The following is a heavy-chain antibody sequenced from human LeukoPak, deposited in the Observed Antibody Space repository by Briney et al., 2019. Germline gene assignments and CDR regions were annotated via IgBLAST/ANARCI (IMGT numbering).Heavy chain of an antibody. CDR1: GFTFSSYA. J-gene: IGHJ4*02. D-gene: IGHD3-9*01. V-gene: IGHV3-21*06. CDR3: ASHYDIDY. CDR2: ISSGSSYI. Sequence: PGASLRLSCAASGFTFSSYAMSWVRQAPGKGLEWVSSISSGSSYIYYADSMKGRFTVSRDNAKNSLYLQMNSLKAEDTAVYFCASHYDIDYWGQGTLVTVSS.